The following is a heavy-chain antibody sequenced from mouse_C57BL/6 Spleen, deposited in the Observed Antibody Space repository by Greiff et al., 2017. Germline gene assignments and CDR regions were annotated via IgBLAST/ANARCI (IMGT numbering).Heavy chain of an antibody. J-gene: IGHJ3*01. CDR3: ARDRGLRRFAY. V-gene: IGHV1-64*01. CDR2: IHPNSGST. D-gene: IGHD2-14*01. Sequence: QVQLQQSGAELVKPGASVKLSCKASGYTFTSYWMHWVKQRPGQGLEWIGMIHPNSGSTNYNEKFKSKATLTVDKSSSTAYMQLSSLTSEDSAVYYCARDRGLRRFAYWGQGTLVTVSA. CDR1: GYTFTSYW.